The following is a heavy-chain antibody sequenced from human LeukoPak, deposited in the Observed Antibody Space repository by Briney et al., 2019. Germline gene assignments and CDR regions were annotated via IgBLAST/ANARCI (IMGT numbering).Heavy chain of an antibody. J-gene: IGHJ4*02. CDR2: IHHSGST. Sequence: SETLSLTCAVSIYSISSGYYWGWIRQPPGKGLEWIGSIHHSGSTYYNPSLKSRVTISVDTSNNQFSLKLTSVTAADTALYYCARINGYYLIDYWGQGTLVTVSS. CDR3: ARINGYYLIDY. V-gene: IGHV4-38-2*01. D-gene: IGHD4-17*01. CDR1: IYSISSGYY.